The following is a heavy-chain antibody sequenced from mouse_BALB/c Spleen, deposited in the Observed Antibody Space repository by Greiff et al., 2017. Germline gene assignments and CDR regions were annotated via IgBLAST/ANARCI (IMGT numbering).Heavy chain of an antibody. CDR2: ISDGGSYT. CDR1: GFTFSDYY. D-gene: IGHD2-3*01. CDR3: ARGGYDGNFDY. V-gene: IGHV5-4*02. J-gene: IGHJ2*01. Sequence: EVQLVESGGGLVKPGGSLKLSCAASGFTFSDYYMYWVRQTPEKRLEWVATISDGGSYTYYPDSVKGRFTISRDNAKNNLYLQMSSLKSEDTAMYYCARGGYDGNFDYWGQGTTLTVSS.